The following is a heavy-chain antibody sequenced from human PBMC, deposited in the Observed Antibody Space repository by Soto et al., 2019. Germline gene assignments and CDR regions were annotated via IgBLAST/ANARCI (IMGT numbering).Heavy chain of an antibody. V-gene: IGHV3-15*07. J-gene: IGHJ5*02. CDR2: IKSNSDGATT. D-gene: IGHD3-16*01. CDR3: ARGGNWFDP. CDR1: GLTFSIAW. Sequence: GGSLRLSCAASGLTFSIAWMNWVRQAPGKGLEWVGRIKSNSDGATTDYAAPVKGRFTISRDNAKNSLYLQMNSLRAEDTAVYYCARGGNWFDPWGQGTLVTVSS.